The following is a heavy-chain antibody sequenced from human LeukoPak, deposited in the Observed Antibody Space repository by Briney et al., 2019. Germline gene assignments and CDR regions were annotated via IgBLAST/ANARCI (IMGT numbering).Heavy chain of an antibody. CDR1: GFTVSSNY. CDR3: ARVGYGDYLCFDY. CDR2: IYSGGST. D-gene: IGHD4-17*01. Sequence: GGSLRLSCAASGFTVSSNYMSWVRQAPGKGLEWVSVIYSGGSTYYADSVKGRFTISRDNSKNTLYLQMNSLRAEDTAVYYCARVGYGDYLCFDYWGQGTLVTASS. J-gene: IGHJ4*02. V-gene: IGHV3-66*01.